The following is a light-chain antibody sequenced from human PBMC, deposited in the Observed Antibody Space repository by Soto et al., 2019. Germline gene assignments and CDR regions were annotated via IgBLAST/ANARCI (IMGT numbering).Light chain of an antibody. Sequence: EIVLTQSPATLCLSPGERATLACRASESVSSYLAWYQQKPGQAPRLLIYGASNRATGIPDRFSGSGSGTQFTLTISRLQSEDSAVYFCQQRQSWPRTFGQGTKVDIK. J-gene: IGKJ1*01. CDR1: ESVSSY. CDR2: GAS. CDR3: QQRQSWPRT. V-gene: IGKV3-11*01.